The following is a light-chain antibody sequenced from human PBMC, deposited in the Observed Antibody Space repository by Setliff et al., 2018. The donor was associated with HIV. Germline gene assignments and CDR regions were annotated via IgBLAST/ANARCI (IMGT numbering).Light chain of an antibody. CDR1: QSISYY. V-gene: IGKV1-39*01. J-gene: IGKJ1*01. CDR3: QQSYSTPWT. CDR2: AAS. Sequence: DIQMTQSPSALSASVGDRVTITCRTSQSISYYLNWYQQKPGKAPKLLIYAASSLQSGVPSRFSGSGSGTDFTLTISSLQPEDFATYYCQQSYSTPWTVSQGTKVDIK.